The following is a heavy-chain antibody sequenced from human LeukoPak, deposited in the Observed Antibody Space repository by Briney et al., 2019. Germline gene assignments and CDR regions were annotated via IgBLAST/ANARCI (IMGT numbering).Heavy chain of an antibody. CDR2: ISSSSSYI. D-gene: IGHD3-16*02. Sequence: GGSLRLSCAPSGFTFSSFSMNWVRQAPGKGLEWVSSISSSSSYIYYADSVKGRFTISRDNAKNSLYMQMNSLRAEDTAVYYCARNDYVWGSYPSRDYWGQGTLVTVSS. J-gene: IGHJ4*02. V-gene: IGHV3-21*01. CDR3: ARNDYVWGSYPSRDY. CDR1: GFTFSSFS.